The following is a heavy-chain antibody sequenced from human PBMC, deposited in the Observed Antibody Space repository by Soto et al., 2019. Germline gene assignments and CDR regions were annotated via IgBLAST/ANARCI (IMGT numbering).Heavy chain of an antibody. CDR3: AKSPEWPNRYFDY. V-gene: IGHV3-23*01. CDR2: ITANSGST. CDR1: GFTFSSYA. J-gene: IGHJ4*02. D-gene: IGHD3-3*01. Sequence: GGSLRLSCAASGFTFSSYAMVGVRQALGKGLGWVSTITANSGSTAYGDSVKGRFTISRDNSKSTLYLQMNSLRVEDTAAYYCAKSPEWPNRYFDYWGQGTLVTVSS.